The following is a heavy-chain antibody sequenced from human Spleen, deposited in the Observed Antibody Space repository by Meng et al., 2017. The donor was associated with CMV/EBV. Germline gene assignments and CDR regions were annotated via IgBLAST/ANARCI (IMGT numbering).Heavy chain of an antibody. J-gene: IGHJ6*02. CDR3: ARVDSDSYYYGMDV. Sequence: SCAASGFTFSTYAMNWVRQAPGKGLEWVSSISTSSTYIYYADSLKGRFTISRDNAKSSLYLQMNSLRAEDTAVYYCARVDSDSYYYGMDVWGQGTTVTVSS. V-gene: IGHV3-21*01. CDR2: ISTSSTYI. D-gene: IGHD3-22*01. CDR1: GFTFSTYA.